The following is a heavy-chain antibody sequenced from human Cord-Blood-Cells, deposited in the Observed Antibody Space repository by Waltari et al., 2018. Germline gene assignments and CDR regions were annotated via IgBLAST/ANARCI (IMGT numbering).Heavy chain of an antibody. D-gene: IGHD3-16*01. J-gene: IGHJ3*02. CDR2: INHNSGDT. Sequence: QVQLVQSGAEVKKPGASVKVSCKASGYTFTGYYMHWVRQAPGQGPGWMGWINHNSGDTNYAQKFQGWVTMTRNTAISTAYMELSRLRSDDTAVYYCARGGFGYAFDIWGQGTMVTVSS. CDR1: GYTFTGYY. CDR3: ARGGFGYAFDI. V-gene: IGHV1-2*04.